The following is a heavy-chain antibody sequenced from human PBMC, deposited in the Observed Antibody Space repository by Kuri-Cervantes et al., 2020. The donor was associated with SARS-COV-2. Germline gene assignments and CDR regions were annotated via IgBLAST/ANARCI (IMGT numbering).Heavy chain of an antibody. V-gene: IGHV3-72*01. CDR3: ARHGGGYGVAFDI. D-gene: IGHD3-3*01. CDR1: GFTFSSYA. J-gene: IGHJ3*02. Sequence: GGSLRLSCAASGFTFSSYAMSWVRQAPGKGLEWVGRTRNKANSYTTEYAASVKGRFTISRDDSKNSLYLQMNSLKTEDTAVYYCARHGGGYGVAFDIWGQGTMVTVSS. CDR2: TRNKANSYTT.